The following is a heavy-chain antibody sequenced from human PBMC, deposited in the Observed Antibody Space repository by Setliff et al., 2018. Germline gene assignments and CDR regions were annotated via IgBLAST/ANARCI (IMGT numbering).Heavy chain of an antibody. CDR3: ATRLGDF. V-gene: IGHV3-15*01. J-gene: IGHJ4*02. CDR1: GFTFSDAW. CDR2: IKSKADGGTA. Sequence: LSLSCAASGFTFSDAWMNWVRQAPGKGLEWVGRIKSKADGGTADFAAPVKGRFTISRDDSKNTMSLQMNSLKTEDTAVYFCATRLGDFWGQGTLVTVSS.